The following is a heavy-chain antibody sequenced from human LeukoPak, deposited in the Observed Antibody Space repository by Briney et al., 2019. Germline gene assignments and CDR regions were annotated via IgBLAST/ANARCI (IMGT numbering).Heavy chain of an antibody. V-gene: IGHV3-21*05. CDR1: GFTFSSYE. J-gene: IGHJ4*02. CDR3: ARGRGYCTNGVCYTDY. Sequence: GGSLRLSCAASGFTFSSYEMNWVRQAPGKGLEWVSYISSSSSYIYYADSVKGRFTISRDNAKNSLYLQMNSLRAEDTAVYYCARGRGYCTNGVCYTDYWGQGTLVTVSS. D-gene: IGHD2-8*01. CDR2: ISSSSSYI.